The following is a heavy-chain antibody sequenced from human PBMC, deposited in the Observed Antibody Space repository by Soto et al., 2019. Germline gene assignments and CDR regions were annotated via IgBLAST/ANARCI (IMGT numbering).Heavy chain of an antibody. CDR3: ASTEDFFDY. V-gene: IGHV4-31*03. Sequence: QVQLQESGPGLVKPSQTLSLTCSVSGVSLTSGTYYWSWIRQHPGKGLEWIGYIFYSGSTDYNPYLKSRVNISVDTSKNQFSLKLSSVTAADTAEYYCASTEDFFDYWGQGTLVTVSS. J-gene: IGHJ4*02. CDR2: IFYSGST. CDR1: GVSLTSGTYY.